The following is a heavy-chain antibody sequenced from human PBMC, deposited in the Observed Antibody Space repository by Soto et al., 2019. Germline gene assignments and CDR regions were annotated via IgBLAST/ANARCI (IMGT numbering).Heavy chain of an antibody. Sequence: GGSLRLSCAASGFTFSSYSMNWVRQAPGKGPEWVSYISSSSSTIYYADSVKGRFTISRDNAKNSLYLQMNSLRAEDTAVYYCARLLYSGPTLNWFDPWGQGTLVTVSS. J-gene: IGHJ5*02. CDR3: ARLLYSGPTLNWFDP. V-gene: IGHV3-48*01. CDR1: GFTFSSYS. D-gene: IGHD2-8*01. CDR2: ISSSSSTI.